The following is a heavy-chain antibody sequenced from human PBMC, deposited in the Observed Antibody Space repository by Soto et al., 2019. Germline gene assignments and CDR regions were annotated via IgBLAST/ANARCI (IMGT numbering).Heavy chain of an antibody. CDR3: AHGYNYPLPFDY. J-gene: IGHJ4*02. CDR2: IYYTGTT. V-gene: IGHV4-31*03. Sequence: PLEILSLTCTVSGGSSSSGDYYWSWIRQDPGKGLEWIGYIYYTGTTFYNPSLRSRLTLSVDTSKRQFSLKLSSVTAADTAIYYCAHGYNYPLPFDYWGQGTLVTVSS. D-gene: IGHD1-1*01. CDR1: GGSSSSGDYY.